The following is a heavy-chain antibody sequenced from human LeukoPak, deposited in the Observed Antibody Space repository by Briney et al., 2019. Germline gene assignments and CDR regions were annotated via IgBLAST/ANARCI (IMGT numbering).Heavy chain of an antibody. CDR1: GFIFSNYA. CDR3: AKWGDSDGLTGYYDPDC. V-gene: IGHV3-23*01. CDR2: ITGSGGTS. Sequence: GASLRLSCAASGFIFSNYAMNWVRQAPAKGLEWVSAITGSGGTSSFADSVKGHFTISRDNSNNTLYLQMNSLGADDTAVYYCAKWGDSDGLTGYYDPDCWGQGTLVTVSS. J-gene: IGHJ4*02. D-gene: IGHD3-9*01.